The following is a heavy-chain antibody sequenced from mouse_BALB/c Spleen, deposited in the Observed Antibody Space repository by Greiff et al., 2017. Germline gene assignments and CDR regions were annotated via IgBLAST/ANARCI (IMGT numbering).Heavy chain of an antibody. CDR1: GYSFTGYY. D-gene: IGHD1-1*01. CDR3: ATHYYGSAMDY. V-gene: IGHV1-31*01. Sequence: VQLQQSGPELVKPGASVKISCKASGYSFTGYYMHWVKQSHVKSLEWIGRINPYNGATSYNQNFKDKASLTVDKSSSTAYMELHSLTSEDSAVYYCATHYYGSAMDYWGQGTSVTVSS. J-gene: IGHJ4*01. CDR2: INPYNGAT.